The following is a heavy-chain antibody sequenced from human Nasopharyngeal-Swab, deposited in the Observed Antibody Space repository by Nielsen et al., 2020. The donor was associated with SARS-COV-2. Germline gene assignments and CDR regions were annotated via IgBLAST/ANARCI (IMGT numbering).Heavy chain of an antibody. J-gene: IGHJ4*02. CDR1: GGSISSYY. CDR2: ISYSGST. V-gene: IGHV4-59*13. CDR3: ARGFDY. Sequence: SETLSLTCAVSGGSISSYYWSWIRQPPGKGLEWLGYISYSGSTHYNPSLKSRVTISVDTSKNQFSLKLSSVTAADTAVYYCARGFDYWGQGTLVTVSS.